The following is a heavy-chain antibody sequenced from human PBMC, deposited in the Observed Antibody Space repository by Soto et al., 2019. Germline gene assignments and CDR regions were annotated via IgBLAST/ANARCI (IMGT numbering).Heavy chain of an antibody. Sequence: QVQLVQSGAEVKKPGASVKVSCKASGYTFTSHSIIWVRRSPGEGLEWGGWISAYNGYTNSAENFQGRVTMTTDASTSTAYMELRSLRSDATAVYYCARVGYYYGSGSYVVDPWGQGTLVTVSS. V-gene: IGHV1-18*04. CDR1: GYTFTSHS. J-gene: IGHJ5*02. CDR3: ARVGYYYGSGSYVVDP. D-gene: IGHD3-10*01. CDR2: ISAYNGYT.